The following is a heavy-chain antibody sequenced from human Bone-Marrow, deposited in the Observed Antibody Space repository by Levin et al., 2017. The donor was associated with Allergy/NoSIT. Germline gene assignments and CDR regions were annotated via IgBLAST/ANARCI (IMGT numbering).Heavy chain of an antibody. Sequence: SQTLSLTCTVSGGSVSGGSFHWSWIRQPPGKGLEWIGDVYYSGSTNYNPSLKSRVTISVDTSKNQFSLKLSSVTAADTAVYYCARVWEWYSSRKAPRGYTYMDVWGGGTTVTVSS. CDR2: VYYSGST. CDR3: ARVWEWYSSRKAPRGYTYMDV. CDR1: GGSVSGGSFH. D-gene: IGHD6-13*01. V-gene: IGHV4-61*01. J-gene: IGHJ6*03.